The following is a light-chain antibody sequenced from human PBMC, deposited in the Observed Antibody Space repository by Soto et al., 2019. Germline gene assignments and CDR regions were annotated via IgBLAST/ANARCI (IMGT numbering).Light chain of an antibody. V-gene: IGKV1-5*03. Sequence: DIQMTQSPSTLSASVGDRVNITCRASQSISSWLAWYQQKPGKAPKLLIYKASSLESGVPSRFSGSGSGTEFTLTITSLQSADFGVYYCQQYKDWPTTFGQGTKV. CDR2: KAS. CDR1: QSISSW. CDR3: QQYKDWPTT. J-gene: IGKJ1*01.